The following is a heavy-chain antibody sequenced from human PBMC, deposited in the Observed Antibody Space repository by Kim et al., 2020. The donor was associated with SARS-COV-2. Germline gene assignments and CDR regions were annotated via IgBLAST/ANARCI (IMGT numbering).Heavy chain of an antibody. J-gene: IGHJ3*02. CDR2: IYYSGST. CDR1: GGSISSSSYY. D-gene: IGHD4-17*01. Sequence: SETLSLTCTVSGGSISSSSYYWGWIRQPPGKGLEWIGSIYYSGSTYYNPSLKSRVTISVDTSKNQFSLKLSSVTAADTAVYYCARVGDYGDYYYAFDIWGQGTMVTVSS. CDR3: ARVGDYGDYYYAFDI. V-gene: IGHV4-39*07.